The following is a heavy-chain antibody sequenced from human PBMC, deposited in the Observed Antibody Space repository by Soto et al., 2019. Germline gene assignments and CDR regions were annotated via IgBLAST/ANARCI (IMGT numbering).Heavy chain of an antibody. J-gene: IGHJ4*02. CDR1: GYTFASYA. CDR3: ARDAPPPDC. Sequence: QVQLVQSGAEVKKPGASVKVSCKASGYTFASYALSWMRQAPGQGLEWMGGSSAYNGNTNYAQKRQGRVTMTTDTSTSTAYMELRSLRSDVTAVYYCARDAPPPDCWGQGTLVTVSS. V-gene: IGHV1-18*01. CDR2: SSAYNGNT.